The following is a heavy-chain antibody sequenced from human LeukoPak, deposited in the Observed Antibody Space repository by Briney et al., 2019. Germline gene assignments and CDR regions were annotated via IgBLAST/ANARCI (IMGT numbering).Heavy chain of an antibody. D-gene: IGHD2-21*01. J-gene: IGHJ4*02. CDR2: IIPIFGTA. CDR1: GGTFSSYA. Sequence: VASVKVSCKASGGTFSSYAISWVRQAPGQGLEWMGGIIPIFGTANYAQKFQGRVTITADESTSTACMELSSLRSEDTAVYYCARDPGYYCGGDCLNYSWGQGTLVTVSS. CDR3: ARDPGYYCGGDCLNYS. V-gene: IGHV1-69*01.